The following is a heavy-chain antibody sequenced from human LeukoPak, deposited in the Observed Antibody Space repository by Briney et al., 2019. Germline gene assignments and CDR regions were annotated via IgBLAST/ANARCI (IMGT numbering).Heavy chain of an antibody. V-gene: IGHV3-7*01. CDR2: IKQDGSEK. Sequence: GGSLRLSCAASGFTFSSYAMSWVRQAPGKGLEWVANIKQDGSEKYYVDSVKGRFTISRDNAKNSLYLQMNSLRAEDTAVYYCARMYSYGPYDYWGQGTLVTVSS. D-gene: IGHD5-18*01. J-gene: IGHJ4*02. CDR3: ARMYSYGPYDY. CDR1: GFTFSSYA.